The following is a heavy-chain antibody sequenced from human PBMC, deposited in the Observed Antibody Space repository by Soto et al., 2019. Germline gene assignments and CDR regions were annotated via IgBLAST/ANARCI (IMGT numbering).Heavy chain of an antibody. D-gene: IGHD3-22*01. CDR1: GFTFSSYA. J-gene: IGHJ3*02. CDR3: ARDPPYRGYDSSGYYDDAFDI. V-gene: IGHV1-69*01. CDR2: IIPIFGTA. Sequence: VQLVESGGGVVQPGRSLRLSCAASGFTFSSYAISWVRQAPGQGLEWMGGIIPIFGTANYAQKFQGRVTITADESTSTAYMAPSSLGSEDTAVYYCARDPPYRGYDSSGYYDDAFDIWGQGTMVTVSS.